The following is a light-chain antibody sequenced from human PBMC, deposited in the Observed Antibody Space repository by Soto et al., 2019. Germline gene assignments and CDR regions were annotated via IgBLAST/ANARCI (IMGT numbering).Light chain of an antibody. Sequence: DIQLTQLPSSLSASVGDRVTITCRASQNIDHSLNWYQKKPGKAPRLLIYVASSLQSGVPSRFSGSGSGTEFTLTISSLQPVDLASYSCQQSYPSPFTFGPGTKVHV. CDR1: QNIDHS. CDR2: VAS. V-gene: IGKV1-39*01. CDR3: QQSYPSPFT. J-gene: IGKJ3*01.